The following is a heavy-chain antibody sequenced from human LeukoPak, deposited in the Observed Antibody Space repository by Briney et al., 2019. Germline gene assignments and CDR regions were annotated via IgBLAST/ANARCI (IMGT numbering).Heavy chain of an antibody. CDR2: IYYSGST. D-gene: IGHD5-12*01. CDR1: GGSISSYY. Sequence: SETLSLTCTVSGGSISSYYWSWIRQPPGKGLEWIGYIYYSGSTNYNPFLKSRVTISVDTSKNQFSLKLSSVTAADTAVYYCAARGYSGYDSSVDFDYWGQGTLVTVSS. CDR3: AARGYSGYDSSVDFDY. V-gene: IGHV4-59*01. J-gene: IGHJ4*02.